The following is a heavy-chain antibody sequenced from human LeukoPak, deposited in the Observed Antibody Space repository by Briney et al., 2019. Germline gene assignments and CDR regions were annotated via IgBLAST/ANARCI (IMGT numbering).Heavy chain of an antibody. V-gene: IGHV4-4*07. J-gene: IGHJ5*01. D-gene: IGHD1-14*01. Sequence: SETLSLTCTVSGVSISSYYWSWIRQPAGKGLEWIGRVYSSGSTNYNPSLKSRVTMSEDTSKNQFSLKLRSVTAADTAVYYCARDPDGYNWFDSWGQGTQVTVST. CDR2: VYSSGST. CDR3: ARDPDGYNWFDS. CDR1: GVSISSYY.